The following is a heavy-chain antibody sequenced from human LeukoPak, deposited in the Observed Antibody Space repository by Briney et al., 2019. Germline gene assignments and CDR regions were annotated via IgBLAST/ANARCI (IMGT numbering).Heavy chain of an antibody. CDR2: IKQDGSEI. D-gene: IGHD4-17*01. V-gene: IGHV3-7*03. Sequence: GGSLRLSCAASGFPFSTYWMNWVRQAPGKGLEWVANIKQDGSEIYYVDSVKGRFTISRDNAKNSLYLQMNSLRAEDTAVYYCARQATMTTNKLFDYWGQGTLVTVSS. CDR3: ARQATMTTNKLFDY. CDR1: GFPFSTYW. J-gene: IGHJ4*02.